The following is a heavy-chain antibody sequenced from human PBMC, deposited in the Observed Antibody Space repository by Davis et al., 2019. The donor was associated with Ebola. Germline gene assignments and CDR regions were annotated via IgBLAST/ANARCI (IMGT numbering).Heavy chain of an antibody. CDR3: ARGSLSSSWYNYYGMDV. V-gene: IGHV1-3*01. D-gene: IGHD6-13*01. Sequence: ASVKVSCKASGYTFTSYGISWVRQAPGQRLEWMGWINAGNGNTKYSQKFQGRVTITRDTSASTAYMELSSLRSEDTAVYYCARGSLSSSWYNYYGMDVWGQGTTVTVSS. CDR2: INAGNGNT. J-gene: IGHJ6*02. CDR1: GYTFTSYG.